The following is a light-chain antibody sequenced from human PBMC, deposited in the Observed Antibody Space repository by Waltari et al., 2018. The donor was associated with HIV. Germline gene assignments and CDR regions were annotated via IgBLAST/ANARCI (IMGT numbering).Light chain of an antibody. Sequence: QSALTQPASVSGSPGQSITISCSGTSSDVGGSDYVSWYQQHPGKAPKLMIYDVSNRPSGVSNRFSASKSGNTASLTISGLQAEDEADYYCSSYTTSSVVFGGGTKLTVL. CDR2: DVS. CDR1: SSDVGGSDY. J-gene: IGLJ2*01. CDR3: SSYTTSSVV. V-gene: IGLV2-14*03.